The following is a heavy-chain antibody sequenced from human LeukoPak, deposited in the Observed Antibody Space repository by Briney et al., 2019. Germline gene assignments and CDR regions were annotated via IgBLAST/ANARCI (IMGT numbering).Heavy chain of an antibody. Sequence: GGSLRLSCAASGFTFSSYAMSWVRQAPGKGLEWVSAISGSGGSTYYADSVKGRFTISRDNSKNTLYLQMNSLRAEDTAVYYCAKFFPDYYGSGSYLGYWGQGTLVTVSS. V-gene: IGHV3-23*01. CDR1: GFTFSSYA. CDR2: ISGSGGST. D-gene: IGHD3-10*01. CDR3: AKFFPDYYGSGSYLGY. J-gene: IGHJ4*02.